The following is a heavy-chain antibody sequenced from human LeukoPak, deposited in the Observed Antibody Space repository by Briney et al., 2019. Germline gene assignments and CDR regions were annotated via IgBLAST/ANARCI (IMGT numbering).Heavy chain of an antibody. CDR3: ARDGGSSGWYFCVY. V-gene: IGHV1-69*01. Sequence: GSSVKVSCKASGGTFSSYAISWVRQAPGPGLEWMGGIIPIFGTANYAQKFHGRVTITADESTSTAYMELSSLRSEDTAVYYCARDGGSSGWYFCVYWGQGTLVTVSS. D-gene: IGHD6-19*01. CDR1: GGTFSSYA. CDR2: IIPIFGTA. J-gene: IGHJ4*02.